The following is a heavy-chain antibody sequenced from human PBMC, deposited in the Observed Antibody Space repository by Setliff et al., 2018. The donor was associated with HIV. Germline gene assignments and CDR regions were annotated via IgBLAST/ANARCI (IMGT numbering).Heavy chain of an antibody. D-gene: IGHD3-10*01. Sequence: PSETLSLTCTVSGGSISSGDYYWSWIRQPPGKGLEWIGYIFYSGSTNYNPSLKSRVTISVDTSKNQFSLRLNSVTAADTAIYYCTRRGADSYYPRPLDVWGKGTTVTV. J-gene: IGHJ6*03. CDR2: IFYSGST. V-gene: IGHV4-61*08. CDR3: TRRGADSYYPRPLDV. CDR1: GGSISSGDYY.